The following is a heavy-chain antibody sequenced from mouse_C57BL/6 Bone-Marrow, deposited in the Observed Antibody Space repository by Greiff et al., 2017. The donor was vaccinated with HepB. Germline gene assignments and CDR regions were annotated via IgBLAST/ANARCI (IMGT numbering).Heavy chain of an antibody. Sequence: VHVKQSGAELVRPGASVKLSCTASGFNIKDDYMHWVKQRPEQGLEWIGWIDPENGDTEYASKFQGKATITADTSSNTAYLQLSSLTSEDTAVYYCTTITTVVAYFDVWGTGTTVTVSS. V-gene: IGHV14-4*01. CDR2: IDPENGDT. D-gene: IGHD1-1*01. CDR3: TTITTVVAYFDV. CDR1: GFNIKDDY. J-gene: IGHJ1*03.